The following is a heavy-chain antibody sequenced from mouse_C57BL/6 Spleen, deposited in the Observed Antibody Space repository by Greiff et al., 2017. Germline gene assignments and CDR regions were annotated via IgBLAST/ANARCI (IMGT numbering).Heavy chain of an antibody. CDR1: GYTFTSYG. V-gene: IGHV1-81*01. CDR2: IYPRSGNT. CDR3: DLYDGYYDYFDY. J-gene: IGHJ2*01. D-gene: IGHD2-3*01. Sequence: QVQLQQSGAELARPGASVKLSCKASGYTFTSYGISWVKQRTGQGLEWIGEIYPRSGNTYYNEKFKGKATLTADKSSSTAYMELRSLTSEDSAVYFCDLYDGYYDYFDYWGQGTTLTVSS.